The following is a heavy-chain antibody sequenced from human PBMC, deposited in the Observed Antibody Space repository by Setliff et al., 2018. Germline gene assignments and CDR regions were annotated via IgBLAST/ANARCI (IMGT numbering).Heavy chain of an antibody. CDR2: IYSSGST. CDR1: GDSISSYY. V-gene: IGHV4-4*07. CDR3: ARMSGFQYIDV. D-gene: IGHD3-3*01. J-gene: IGHJ6*03. Sequence: PSETLSLTCTVSGDSISSYYWSWIRQPAGKGLEWIGRIYSSGSTNFNPSLKSRVTMSMDTSKNQFSLKLSSVTAADTAVYYCARMSGFQYIDVWDKGTTVTVSS.